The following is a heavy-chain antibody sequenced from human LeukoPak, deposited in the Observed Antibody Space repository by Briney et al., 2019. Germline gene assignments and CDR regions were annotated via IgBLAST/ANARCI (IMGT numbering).Heavy chain of an antibody. CDR1: GGSISSYY. D-gene: IGHD4-17*01. CDR2: IYYSGIT. V-gene: IGHV4-59*08. CDR3: ARLLSGTTLDY. Sequence: PSETLSLTCTVSGGSISSYYWSWIRQPPGKRLEWIGYIYYSGITNYNPSLKSRVTMSVDTSKNQFSLRLSSVTAADTAVYYCARLLSGTTLDYWGQGTLVTVSS. J-gene: IGHJ4*02.